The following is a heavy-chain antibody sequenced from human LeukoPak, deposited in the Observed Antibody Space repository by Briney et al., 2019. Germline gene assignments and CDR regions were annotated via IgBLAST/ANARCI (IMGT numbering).Heavy chain of an antibody. J-gene: IGHJ4*02. CDR1: EFTFSNYY. Sequence: GGSLRLSCAASEFTFSNYYMSWIRQAPGKGLEWVSYISSSGSTIYYADSVKGRFTISRDNAKNSLYLQMNSLRAEDTAVYYCARKASLWFGIDYWGQGTLVTVSS. D-gene: IGHD3-10*01. CDR3: ARKASLWFGIDY. V-gene: IGHV3-11*01. CDR2: ISSSGSTI.